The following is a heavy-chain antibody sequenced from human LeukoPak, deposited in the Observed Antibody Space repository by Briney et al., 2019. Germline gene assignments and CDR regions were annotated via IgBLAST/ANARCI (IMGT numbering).Heavy chain of an antibody. CDR3: ARDPSGSYSGYFDWLSAFDI. CDR2: IYTSGST. J-gene: IGHJ3*02. CDR1: GGSISSYY. Sequence: SETLSLTCTVSGGSISSYYWSWIRQPAGKGLEWIGRIYTSGSTNYNPSLKSRVTMSVDTSKSQFSLKLSSVTAADTAVYYCARDPSGSYSGYFDWLSAFDIWGQGTMVTVSS. V-gene: IGHV4-4*07. D-gene: IGHD3-9*01.